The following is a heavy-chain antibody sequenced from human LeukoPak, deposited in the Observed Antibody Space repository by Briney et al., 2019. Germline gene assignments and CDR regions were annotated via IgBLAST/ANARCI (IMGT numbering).Heavy chain of an antibody. CDR3: AKDPRVATIEIFDY. CDR1: GFTFGSYG. J-gene: IGHJ4*02. Sequence: GGSLRLSCAASGFTFGSYGMSWVRQAPGKGLEWVSAISGGGGVTYYADSVKGRFTISRDNSRNTLYLQMNSLRAEDTAVYYCAKDPRVATIEIFDYWGQGTLVTVSS. CDR2: ISGGGGVT. D-gene: IGHD5-12*01. V-gene: IGHV3-23*01.